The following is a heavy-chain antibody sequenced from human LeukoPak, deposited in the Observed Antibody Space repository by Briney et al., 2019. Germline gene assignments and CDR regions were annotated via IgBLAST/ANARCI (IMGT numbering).Heavy chain of an antibody. CDR2: INHSGRT. D-gene: IGHD6-19*01. V-gene: IGHV4-34*01. CDR1: GGSFSGYY. CDR3: ARVNSSGWGPFDY. Sequence: SETLSLTCAVYGGSFSGYYWSWLRQPPGKGLEWVGEINHSGRTNYNPSLKSRVTISVDTFNNQFSLERCSVTAVFTAVYYCARVNSSGWGPFDYWGQGTLVTVSS. J-gene: IGHJ4*02.